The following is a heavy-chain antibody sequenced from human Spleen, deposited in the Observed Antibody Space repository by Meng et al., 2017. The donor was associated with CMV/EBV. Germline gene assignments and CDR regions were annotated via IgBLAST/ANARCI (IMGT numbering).Heavy chain of an antibody. D-gene: IGHD6-13*01. V-gene: IGHV4-39*01. Sequence: SETLSLTCTVSGGSISSSSYYWGWIRQPPGKGLEWIGSIYYSGSTYYNPSLKSRVTISVDTSKNQFSLKLSSVTAADTAVYYCARGGMYTSSWFDHWGQGTLVTVSS. J-gene: IGHJ5*02. CDR1: GGSISSSSYY. CDR3: ARGGMYTSSWFDH. CDR2: IYYSGST.